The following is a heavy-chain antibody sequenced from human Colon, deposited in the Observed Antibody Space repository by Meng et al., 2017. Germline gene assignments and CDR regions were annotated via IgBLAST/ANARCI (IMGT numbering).Heavy chain of an antibody. J-gene: IGHJ4*02. D-gene: IGHD3-10*01. V-gene: IGHV4-4*02. Sequence: SGPAVVKPSGHLSLTSTVSRGSFRSSNWWTRARQPQGKGLEWIGEIYHSGNTNYNQSLKSRVTISVDKSKNQFSLKLNSVTAADTAVYFCARRAPLWFGELASFDSWGQGTLVTVSS. CDR3: ARRAPLWFGELASFDS. CDR2: IYHSGNT. CDR1: RGSFRSSNW.